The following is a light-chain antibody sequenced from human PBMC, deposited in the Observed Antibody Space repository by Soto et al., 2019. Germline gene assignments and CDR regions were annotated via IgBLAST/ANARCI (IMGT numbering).Light chain of an antibody. CDR2: DAS. CDR1: QSISSW. J-gene: IGKJ2*01. Sequence: DIQMTQSPSTLSASVGDRVTITCRASQSISSWLAWYQQKPGKAPKLLIYDASSLESGVPSRFSGGGSWTEFTLTISSLQPDDFATYYCQQYNSYSYTFGQGTKLEIK. V-gene: IGKV1-5*01. CDR3: QQYNSYSYT.